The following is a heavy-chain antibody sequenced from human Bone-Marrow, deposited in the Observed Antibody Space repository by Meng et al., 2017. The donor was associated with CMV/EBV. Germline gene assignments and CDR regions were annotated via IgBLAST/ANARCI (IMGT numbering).Heavy chain of an antibody. V-gene: IGHV1-18*01. Sequence: ASVKVSCKASGYTFTSYGISWARQAPGQGLEWMGWISAYNGNTDYAQKLQGRVTMTTDTSTSTAYMELRSLRSDDTAVYYCARGKYYFDNSGYYYYWGQGTLVTVSS. CDR3: ARGKYYFDNSGYYYY. CDR2: ISAYNGNT. J-gene: IGHJ4*02. CDR1: GYTFTSYG. D-gene: IGHD3-22*01.